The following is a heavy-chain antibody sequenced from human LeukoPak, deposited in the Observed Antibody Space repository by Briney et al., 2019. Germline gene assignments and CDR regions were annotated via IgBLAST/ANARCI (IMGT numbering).Heavy chain of an antibody. J-gene: IGHJ4*02. CDR3: ARDSGSYFPYYFDY. Sequence: VASVKVSCKASGGTFSSYAISWVRQAPGQGLEWMGGIIPIFGTANYAQKFQGRVTITADESTSTAYMELSSLRSEDTAVYYCARDSGSYFPYYFDYWGQGTLVTVSS. CDR1: GGTFSSYA. D-gene: IGHD1-26*01. CDR2: IIPIFGTA. V-gene: IGHV1-69*13.